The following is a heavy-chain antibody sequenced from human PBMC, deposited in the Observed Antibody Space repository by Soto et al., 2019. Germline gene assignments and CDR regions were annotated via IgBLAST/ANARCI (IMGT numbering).Heavy chain of an antibody. CDR3: ARDSEDIVVVVAATPNY. Sequence: EVQLVESGGGLVQPGGSLRLSCAASGFTFSSYSMNWVRQAPGKGLEWVSYISSSSSTIYYADSEKGRYTISRDNAKNSLYLQMNSLRAEDTAVYYCARDSEDIVVVVAATPNYWGKGTLLTVSS. CDR2: ISSSSSTI. V-gene: IGHV3-48*01. CDR1: GFTFSSYS. J-gene: IGHJ4*02. D-gene: IGHD2-15*01.